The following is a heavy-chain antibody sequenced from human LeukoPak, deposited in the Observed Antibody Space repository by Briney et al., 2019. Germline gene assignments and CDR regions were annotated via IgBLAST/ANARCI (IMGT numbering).Heavy chain of an antibody. D-gene: IGHD3-3*01. CDR1: GDSISSGGYY. V-gene: IGHV4-30-2*01. J-gene: IGHJ5*02. CDR2: IYHSGST. CDR3: ATGRRARIFGVSNWFDP. Sequence: PSETLSLTCTVSGDSISSGGYYWSWIRQPPGKGLEWIGYIYHSGSTYYNPSLKSRVTISVDRSKNQFSLKLSSVTAADTAVYYCATGRRARIFGVSNWFDPWGQGTLVTVSS.